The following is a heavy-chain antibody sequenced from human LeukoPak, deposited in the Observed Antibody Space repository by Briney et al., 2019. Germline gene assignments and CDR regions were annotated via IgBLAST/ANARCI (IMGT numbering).Heavy chain of an antibody. D-gene: IGHD4-17*01. Sequence: SVKVSCKASGYTFTSYAMHWVRQAPGQRGEGMGWINACNGNTKYSQKFQGRVTITRDTSATTAYMELSSLRSEDTAVYYCARDLPDDYGDYWFDPWGRGTLVTVSS. J-gene: IGHJ5*02. V-gene: IGHV1-3*01. CDR2: INACNGNT. CDR1: GYTFTSYA. CDR3: ARDLPDDYGDYWFDP.